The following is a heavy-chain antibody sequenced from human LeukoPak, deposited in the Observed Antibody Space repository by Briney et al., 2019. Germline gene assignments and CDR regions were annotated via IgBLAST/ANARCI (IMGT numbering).Heavy chain of an antibody. Sequence: GGSLRLSCAASGFTFSSYSMNWVRQAPGKGLEWVSSISSSSSYIYYPDSVKGRFTISRDNAKNSLYLQMNSLRAEDTAVYYCARDQSNDNAFDIWGQGTMVTVSS. CDR3: ARDQSNDNAFDI. CDR2: ISSSSSYI. D-gene: IGHD3-22*01. CDR1: GFTFSSYS. J-gene: IGHJ3*02. V-gene: IGHV3-21*01.